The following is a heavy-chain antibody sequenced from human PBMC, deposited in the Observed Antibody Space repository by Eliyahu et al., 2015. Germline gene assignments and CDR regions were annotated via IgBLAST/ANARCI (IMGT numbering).Heavy chain of an antibody. CDR3: ASFFLAGCSGGSCYSLDY. D-gene: IGHD2-15*01. CDR1: GFTFXXYX. V-gene: IGHV3-21*01. J-gene: IGHJ4*02. Sequence: EVQLVESGGGLVKPGGSLRLSXAASGFTFXXYXXNWVRQAPGKGLEWVSSISSSSSYIYYADXVKGRFTISRDNAKNSLYLQMNSLRAEDTAVYYCASFFLAGCSGGSCYSLDYWGQGTLVTVSS. CDR2: ISSSSSYI.